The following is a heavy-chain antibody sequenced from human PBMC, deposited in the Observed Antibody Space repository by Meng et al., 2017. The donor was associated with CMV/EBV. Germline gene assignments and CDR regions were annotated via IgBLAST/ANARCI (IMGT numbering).Heavy chain of an antibody. CDR1: GFTFSSYA. Sequence: GESLKISCAASGFTFSSYAMHWVRQAPGKGLEWVAVISYDGSNKYYADSVKGRFTISRDNSKNMLYLQMNSLRAEDTAAYYCAREGLRTIFDRTYYYYGMDVWGQGTTVTVSS. V-gene: IGHV3-30*04. CDR2: ISYDGSNK. D-gene: IGHD3-3*01. J-gene: IGHJ6*02. CDR3: AREGLRTIFDRTYYYYGMDV.